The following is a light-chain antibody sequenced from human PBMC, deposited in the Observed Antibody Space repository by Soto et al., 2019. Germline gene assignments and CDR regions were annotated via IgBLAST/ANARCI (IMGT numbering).Light chain of an antibody. Sequence: DIQMTQSPSSLSASAGDRVPITCRASQSIGDNLNWYQHKPGTAPNILIYAASSLQSGVPSRFSGSGSGTDFTLTISSLQPEDFVTYSCQQTFGYPPTFGGGTKVDIK. J-gene: IGKJ4*01. V-gene: IGKV1-39*01. CDR2: AAS. CDR3: QQTFGYPPT. CDR1: QSIGDN.